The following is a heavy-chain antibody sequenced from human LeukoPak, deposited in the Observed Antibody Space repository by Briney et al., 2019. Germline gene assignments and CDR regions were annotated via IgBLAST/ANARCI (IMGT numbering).Heavy chain of an antibody. CDR2: IYYAGST. CDR1: GGSINTYY. Sequence: SGTLSLTCSVSGGSINTYYWSWIRQTPGKGLEWIGFIYYAGSTNYNPSLKSRVTMSVDTSKSQFSLKLTSVTAADTALYYCARGANRLDSWGRGTLVTVSS. CDR3: ARGANRLDS. V-gene: IGHV4-59*12. D-gene: IGHD1-14*01. J-gene: IGHJ4*02.